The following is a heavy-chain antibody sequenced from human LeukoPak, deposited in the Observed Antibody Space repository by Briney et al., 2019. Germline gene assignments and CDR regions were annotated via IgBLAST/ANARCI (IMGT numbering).Heavy chain of an antibody. D-gene: IGHD3-22*01. V-gene: IGHV3-23*01. J-gene: IGHJ4*02. CDR2: ISGSGGST. Sequence: PGGSLRLSCAASGFTFSSYAMSWVRQAPGKGLEWVSAISGSGGSTYYPDSVKGRFTISRDNSKNTLYLQMNSLRAEDTAVYYCAKFDDSSGYYRYWGQGTLVTVSS. CDR1: GFTFSSYA. CDR3: AKFDDSSGYYRY.